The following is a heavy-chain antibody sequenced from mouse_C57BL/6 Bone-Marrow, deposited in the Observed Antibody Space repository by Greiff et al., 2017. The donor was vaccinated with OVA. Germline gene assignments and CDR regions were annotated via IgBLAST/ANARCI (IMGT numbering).Heavy chain of an antibody. D-gene: IGHD3-2*02. CDR1: GFTFSSYA. J-gene: IGHJ2*01. V-gene: IGHV5S21*01. CDR3: ARHEGSSGVDY. Sequence: EVKVVESGAGLVKPGGSLKLSCAASGFTFSSYAMSWVRQTPEKRLEWVAYISSGGDYIYYADTVKGRFTISRDNAKNTLYLQMSSLKSEDTAMYYCARHEGSSGVDYWGQGTTLTVSS. CDR2: ISSGGDYI.